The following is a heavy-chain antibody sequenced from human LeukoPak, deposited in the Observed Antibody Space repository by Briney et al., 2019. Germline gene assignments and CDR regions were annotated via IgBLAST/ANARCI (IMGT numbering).Heavy chain of an antibody. D-gene: IGHD1-14*01. J-gene: IGHJ4*02. CDR2: INSTSGAT. Sequence: ASVEVSCKPSGYTFTNYYIHWVRQAPGQGLEWMGWINSTSGATNYAQRFQGRVTMTRDTSIRTAYMELSSLRSDDTAVYYCARDNLRFFDYWGQGTLVTVSS. V-gene: IGHV1-2*02. CDR3: ARDNLRFFDY. CDR1: GYTFTNYY.